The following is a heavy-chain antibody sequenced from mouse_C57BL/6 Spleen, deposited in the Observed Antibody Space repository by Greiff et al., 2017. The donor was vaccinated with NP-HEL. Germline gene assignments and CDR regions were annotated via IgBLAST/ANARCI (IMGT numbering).Heavy chain of an antibody. J-gene: IGHJ3*01. CDR2: IDPSDSYT. Sequence: VQLQQPGAELVKPGASVKLSCKASGYTFTSYWMQWVKQRPGQGLEWIGEIDPSDSYTNYNQKFKGKATLTVDTSSSTAYMQLSSLTSEDSAVYYCARWTAQATAYWGQGTLVTVSA. CDR1: GYTFTSYW. V-gene: IGHV1-50*01. D-gene: IGHD3-2*02. CDR3: ARWTAQATAY.